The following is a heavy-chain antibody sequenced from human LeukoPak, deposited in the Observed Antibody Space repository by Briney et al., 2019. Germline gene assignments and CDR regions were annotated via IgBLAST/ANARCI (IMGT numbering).Heavy chain of an antibody. V-gene: IGHV4-4*07. CDR1: GGSISGYY. D-gene: IGHD2-15*01. J-gene: IGHJ5*02. CDR3: ARDTDYTPDNWFDP. CDR2: IYSSGST. Sequence: SETLSLTCTVSGGSISGYYWSWIRQPAGKGLEWIGRIYSSGSTIYSPSLNSRVTVSVDTSKNQFFLKLSSVTAADMAVYYCARDTDYTPDNWFDPWGQGILVTVSS.